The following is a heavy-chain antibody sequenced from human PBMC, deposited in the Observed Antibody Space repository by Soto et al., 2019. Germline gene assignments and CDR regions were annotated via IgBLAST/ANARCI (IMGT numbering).Heavy chain of an antibody. CDR2: IIPIFGTA. CDR1: GGTFSSYA. CDR3: ATMVRGVIFNFDY. V-gene: IGHV1-69*13. D-gene: IGHD3-10*01. J-gene: IGHJ4*02. Sequence: ASVKVSCKASGGTFSSYAISWVRQAPGQGLEWMGGIIPIFGTANYAQKFQGRVTITADESTSTAYMELSSLRSEDTAVYYCATMVRGVIFNFDYWGQGTLVTVSS.